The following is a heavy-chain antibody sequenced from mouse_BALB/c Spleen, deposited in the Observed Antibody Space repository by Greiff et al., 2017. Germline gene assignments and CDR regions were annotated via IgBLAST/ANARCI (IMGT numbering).Heavy chain of an antibody. Sequence: VQLQQSGAELVKPGASVKLSCTASGFNIKDTYMHWVKQRPEQGLEWIGRIDPANGNTKYDPKFQGKATITADTSSNTAYLKLSSLTSEDTAVYYCARRGNYVGAMDYWGQGTSVTVSS. CDR1: GFNIKDTY. J-gene: IGHJ4*01. CDR2: IDPANGNT. D-gene: IGHD2-1*01. CDR3: ARRGNYVGAMDY. V-gene: IGHV14-3*02.